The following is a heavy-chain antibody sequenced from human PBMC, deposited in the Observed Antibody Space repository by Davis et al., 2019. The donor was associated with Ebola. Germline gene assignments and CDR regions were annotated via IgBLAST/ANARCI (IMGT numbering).Heavy chain of an antibody. D-gene: IGHD6-13*01. Sequence: ASVKVSCKASGYTFTSYDINWVRQATGQGLEWMGWMNPNSVNTGYAQKFQGRVTMTRNTSISTAYMELSSLRSEDTAVYYCARHIAAAGKFDYWGQGTLVTVSS. J-gene: IGHJ4*02. CDR2: MNPNSVNT. CDR1: GYTFTSYD. CDR3: ARHIAAAGKFDY. V-gene: IGHV1-8*01.